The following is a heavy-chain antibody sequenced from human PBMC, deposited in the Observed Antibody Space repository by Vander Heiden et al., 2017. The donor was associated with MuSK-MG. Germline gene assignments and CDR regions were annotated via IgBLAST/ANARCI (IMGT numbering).Heavy chain of an antibody. CDR2: IYNSGTT. Sequence: QLQLQESGPGLVTPSETLSLTCTVSGDSIRRSSYYWGWIRQPPGKGLEWIGTIYNSGTTSYSPSLKSRVSISVDTSKNQFSLILNSVTAADTAMYYCARDRGYYGMDVWGQGTTVTVSS. J-gene: IGHJ6*02. CDR1: GDSIRRSSYY. CDR3: ARDRGYYGMDV. V-gene: IGHV4-39*07.